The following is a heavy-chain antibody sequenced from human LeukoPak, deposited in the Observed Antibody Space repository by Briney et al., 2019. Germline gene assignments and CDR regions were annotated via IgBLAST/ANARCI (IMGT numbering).Heavy chain of an antibody. Sequence: SETLSLTCTVSGGSITSSNHYWGWIRQPPGKGLEWIGTTSYSGGASYNPSLTSRVTTSVDSSKNQFSLQLTSVTAADTAVYFCARRTQSTSSFDFWGQGTLVTVSS. D-gene: IGHD6-6*01. V-gene: IGHV4-39*01. J-gene: IGHJ4*02. CDR1: GGSITSSNHY. CDR2: TSYSGGA. CDR3: ARRTQSTSSFDF.